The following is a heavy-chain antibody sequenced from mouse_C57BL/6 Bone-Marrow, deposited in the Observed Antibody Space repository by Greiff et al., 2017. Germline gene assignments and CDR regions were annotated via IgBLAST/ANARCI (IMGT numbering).Heavy chain of an antibody. V-gene: IGHV1-81*01. CDR3: ARKGWLLLDV. D-gene: IGHD2-3*01. CDR1: GYTFTSYG. CDR2: IYPRSGNT. J-gene: IGHJ2*01. Sequence: VQLQQSGAELARPGASVKLSCKASGYTFTSYGISWVKQRTGQGLEWIGEIYPRSGNTYYNEKFKGKGTLTADKYSSTAYMELRSLTSKDSAVYFCARKGWLLLDVWGKGTTLTVSS.